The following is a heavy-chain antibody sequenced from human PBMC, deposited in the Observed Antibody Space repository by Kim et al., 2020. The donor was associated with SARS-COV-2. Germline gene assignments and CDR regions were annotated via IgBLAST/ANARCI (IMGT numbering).Heavy chain of an antibody. CDR2: INSYGRTT. CDR3: ARRQYSSGWYYFDY. J-gene: IGHJ4*02. D-gene: IGHD6-19*01. Sequence: GGSLRLSCAASGFTLSGYWMHWVRQVPGKGLVWVSRINSYGRTTSYADSVKGRFTISRDNAKNTLYLQMNSLRAEDTAVYYCARRQYSSGWYYFDYWGQGTLVTVSS. CDR1: GFTLSGYW. V-gene: IGHV3-74*01.